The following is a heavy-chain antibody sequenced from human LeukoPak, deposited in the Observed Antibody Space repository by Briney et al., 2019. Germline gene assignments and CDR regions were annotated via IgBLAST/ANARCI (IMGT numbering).Heavy chain of an antibody. V-gene: IGHV3-23*01. CDR1: GFTFTNYA. CDR2: ISPNGDYT. D-gene: IGHD3-10*01. Sequence: GGSLRLSCAVSGFTFTNYAFSWVRHGPGRGPEWVSAISPNGDYTYYADSVKGRVTLSTDNSKNTLYLQINSLRDEDTAVYYCVRQGDYDSGGTVANWFDPWGQGTLVTVAS. J-gene: IGHJ5*02. CDR3: VRQGDYDSGGTVANWFDP.